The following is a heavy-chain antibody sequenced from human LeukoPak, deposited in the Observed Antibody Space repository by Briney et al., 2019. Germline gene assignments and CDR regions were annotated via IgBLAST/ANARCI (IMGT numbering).Heavy chain of an antibody. V-gene: IGHV3-30*14. Sequence: KPGGSLRLSCGVSGFVFSLYSMHWVRQAPGKGLEWVAVISYDGKNKYYADSVKGRLTISRDNSENTLYAQMNSLRPDDTAVYYCARGADYDSSGYYQYYYYYAMDVWGRGTTVTVSS. CDR3: ARGADYDSSGYYQYYYYYAMDV. D-gene: IGHD3-22*01. J-gene: IGHJ6*02. CDR2: ISYDGKNK. CDR1: GFVFSLYS.